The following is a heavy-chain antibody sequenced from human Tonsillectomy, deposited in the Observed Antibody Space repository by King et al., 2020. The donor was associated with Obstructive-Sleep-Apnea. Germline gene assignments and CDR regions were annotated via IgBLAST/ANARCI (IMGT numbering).Heavy chain of an antibody. J-gene: IGHJ4*02. D-gene: IGHD3-10*01. V-gene: IGHV1-8*01. CDR2: MNPNSVNT. CDR3: ASGSMVRGAH. CDR1: GYTFTSYD. Sequence: VQLVQSGAEVKKPGASVKVSCKASGYTFTSYDINWVRQAPGQGLEGMGWMNPNSVNTGYAQKFQGRVTMTRNNSISTAYMKLSSLRSEDTAVDYCASGSMVRGAHWGQGTLVTVSS.